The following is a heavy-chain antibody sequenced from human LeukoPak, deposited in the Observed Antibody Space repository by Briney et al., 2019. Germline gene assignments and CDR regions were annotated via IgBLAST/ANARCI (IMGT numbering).Heavy chain of an antibody. CDR2: INPSGGST. D-gene: IGHD3-9*01. Sequence: GASVKVSCKASGYTFTSYYMHWVRQAPGQGLEWMGIINPSGGSTSYAQKFQGRVTMTTDTSTSTAYMELRSLRSDDTAVYYCARDQGPGYFDWLGGDHWGQGTLVTVSS. J-gene: IGHJ4*02. CDR3: ARDQGPGYFDWLGGDH. CDR1: GYTFTSYY. V-gene: IGHV1-46*01.